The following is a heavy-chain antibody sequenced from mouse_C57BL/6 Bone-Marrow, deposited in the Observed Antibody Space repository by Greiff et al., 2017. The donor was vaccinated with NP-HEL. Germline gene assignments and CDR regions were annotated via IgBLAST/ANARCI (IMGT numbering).Heavy chain of an antibody. CDR3: AREDYSNYLDY. CDR2: IYPSDSET. D-gene: IGHD2-5*01. J-gene: IGHJ2*01. CDR1: GYTFTSYW. V-gene: IGHV1-61*01. Sequence: QVQLQQPGAELVRPGSSVKLSCKASGYTFTSYWMDWVKQRPGQGLEWIGNIYPSDSETHYNQKFKDKATLTVDKSSSTAYMQLSSLTSEDSAAYYCAREDYSNYLDYWGQGTTLTVSS.